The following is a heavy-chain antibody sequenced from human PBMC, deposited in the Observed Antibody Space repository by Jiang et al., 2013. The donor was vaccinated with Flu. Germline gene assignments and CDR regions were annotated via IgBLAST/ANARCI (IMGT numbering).Heavy chain of an antibody. V-gene: IGHV4-39*07. CDR2: IFYTGNT. J-gene: IGHJ4*02. CDR1: GGSISSSSYY. CDR3: ARWSSYYDSSGYYDY. D-gene: IGHD3-22*01. Sequence: GSGLVKPSETLSLTCTVSGGSISSSSYYWGWIRQPPGKGLEWIGSIFYTGNTYQNPSLKSRLTISVDTSKNQFSLKLSSVTAADTAVYYCARWSSYYDSSGYYDYWGQGTLVTVSS.